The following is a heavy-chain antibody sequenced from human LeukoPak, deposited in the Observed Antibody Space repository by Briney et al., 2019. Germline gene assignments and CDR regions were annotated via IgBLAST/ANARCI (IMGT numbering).Heavy chain of an antibody. V-gene: IGHV3-23*01. CDR2: ISGSGTST. Sequence: GGSLRLSCAASGFIFSSYAMSWVRQAPGKGLEWVSGISGSGTSTYYADSVKGRFTISRDNSKNTLYLQMNSLRAEDTAVYYCAKGSVTTMVYWGQGTLVAVSS. CDR3: AKGSVTTMVY. CDR1: GFIFSSYA. J-gene: IGHJ4*02. D-gene: IGHD4-17*01.